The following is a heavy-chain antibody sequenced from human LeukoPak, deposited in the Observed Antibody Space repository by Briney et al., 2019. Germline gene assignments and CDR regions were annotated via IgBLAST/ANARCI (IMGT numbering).Heavy chain of an antibody. CDR1: GYTFTSYG. CDR2: ISAYNGNT. D-gene: IGHD6-13*01. CDR3: ASGGIAAASTDYYYYYYMDV. Sequence: ASVKVSCKDSGYTFTSYGISWVRQAPGQGHEWMGWISAYNGNTNYAQKLQGRVTMTTDTSTGTAYMELRSLRSDDTAVYYCASGGIAAASTDYYYYYYMDVWGKGTTVTVSS. V-gene: IGHV1-18*01. J-gene: IGHJ6*03.